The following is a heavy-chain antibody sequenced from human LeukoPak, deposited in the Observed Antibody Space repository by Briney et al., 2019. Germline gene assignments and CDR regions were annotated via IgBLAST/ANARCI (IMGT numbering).Heavy chain of an antibody. CDR1: GYSFTSYW. V-gene: IGHV5-51*03. D-gene: IGHD3-3*01. CDR2: IYPGDSDT. J-gene: IGHJ3*02. CDR3: ARESSELRFLEWLNAFDI. Sequence: GESLKISCKGSGYSFTSYWIGWVRQMPGKGLEWMGIIYPGDSDTRYSPSFQGQVTISADKSLSTAYLQWSSLKASDTAMYYCARESSELRFLEWLNAFDIWGQGTMVTVSS.